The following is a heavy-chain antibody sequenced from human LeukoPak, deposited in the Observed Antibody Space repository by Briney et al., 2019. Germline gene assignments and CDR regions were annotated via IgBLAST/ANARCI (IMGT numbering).Heavy chain of an antibody. CDR2: ISNSGSTK. J-gene: IGHJ1*01. D-gene: IGHD3-10*01. Sequence: GGSLRLTCAASGFPFNTYEIDWVGQAPGKGLEWISYISNSGSTKYYADSVKGRFTISRDNAKNSLYLHMNSLRAEDTAVYYCGCGGDLWGPGTPVPVSS. CDR3: GCGGDL. CDR1: GFPFNTYE. V-gene: IGHV3-48*03.